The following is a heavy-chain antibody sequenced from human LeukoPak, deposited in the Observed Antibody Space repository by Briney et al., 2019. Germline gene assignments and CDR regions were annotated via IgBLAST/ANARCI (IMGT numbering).Heavy chain of an antibody. CDR1: GITLSNYG. Sequence: PGGSLRLSCAVSGITLSNYGMSWVRQAPGKGLEWVAGLSGSGGGTNYADSVQGRFTISRDNPKNTLYLQMNSLRAEDTAVYFCAKWGVVIRVFLVGFHKEAYYFDSWGQGALVTVSS. CDR3: AKWGVVIRVFLVGFHKEAYYFDS. D-gene: IGHD2-21*01. J-gene: IGHJ4*02. V-gene: IGHV3-23*01. CDR2: LSGSGGGT.